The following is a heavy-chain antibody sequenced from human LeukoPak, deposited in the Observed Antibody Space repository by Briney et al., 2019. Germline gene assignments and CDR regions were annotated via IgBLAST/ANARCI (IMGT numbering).Heavy chain of an antibody. Sequence: SVKVSCKASGGTFSSYAISWVRQAPGQGLEWMGGIIPIFGTANYAQKFQGRVTITTDESTSTAYMELSSLRSEDTTVYYCARGDSSSFFSSGSAWCAPWGQGTLVTVSS. CDR3: ARGDSSSFFSSGSAWCAP. V-gene: IGHV1-69*05. CDR2: IIPIFGTA. D-gene: IGHD6-6*01. J-gene: IGHJ5*02. CDR1: GGTFSSYA.